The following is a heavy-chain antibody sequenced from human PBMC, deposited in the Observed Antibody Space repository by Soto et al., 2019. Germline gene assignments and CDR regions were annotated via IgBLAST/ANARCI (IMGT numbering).Heavy chain of an antibody. Sequence: SETLSLTCAVSGFFMSSGNYWGWIRKPPGKGLEWIGSIFHGGNTYYNPSLKSRVTISVDMSKNQFSLKLNSVTAADTAVYYCARARWYDAFDVWGQGTVVTVSS. CDR2: IFHGGNT. CDR1: GFFMSSGNY. D-gene: IGHD2-15*01. CDR3: ARARWYDAFDV. V-gene: IGHV4-38-2*01. J-gene: IGHJ3*01.